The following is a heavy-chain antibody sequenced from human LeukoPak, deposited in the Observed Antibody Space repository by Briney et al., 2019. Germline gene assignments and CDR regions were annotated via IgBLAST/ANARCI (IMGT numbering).Heavy chain of an antibody. CDR2: VDYSGGT. CDR1: GGSFSGYH. D-gene: IGHD2-21*02. CDR3: ARDRCGGDCYPNWFDP. Sequence: SETLSLTCAVYGGSFSGYHWTWIRQSPGKGLEWIGDVDYSGGTNYNPPLKSRVTISVDTSKNQFSLRLTSVTAADTAVYYCARDRCGGDCYPNWFDPWGQGTLVTVSS. V-gene: IGHV4-34*01. J-gene: IGHJ5*02.